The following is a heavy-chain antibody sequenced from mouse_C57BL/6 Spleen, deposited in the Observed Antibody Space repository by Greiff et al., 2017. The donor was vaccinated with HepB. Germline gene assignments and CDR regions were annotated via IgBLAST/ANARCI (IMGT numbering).Heavy chain of an antibody. CDR3: ARGWDEVY. J-gene: IGHJ2*01. D-gene: IGHD4-1*01. CDR1: GYSITSGYY. V-gene: IGHV3-6*01. CDR2: ISYDGSN. Sequence: EVQLVESGPGLVKPSQSLSLTCSVTGYSITSGYYWNWIRQFPGNKLEWMGYISYDGSNNYNPSLKNRISITRDTSKNQFFLKLNSVTTEDTATYYCARGWDEVYWGQGTTLTVSS.